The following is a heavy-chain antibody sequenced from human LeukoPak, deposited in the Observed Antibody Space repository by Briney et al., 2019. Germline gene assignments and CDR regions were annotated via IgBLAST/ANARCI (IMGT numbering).Heavy chain of an antibody. CDR1: GGSISSYH. CDR2: IYYSGST. CDR3: ARGRRLLRYFDWLLPFFDY. Sequence: SETLSLTCTVSGGSISSYHWSWIRQPPGKGLEWIGYIYYSGSTNYNPSLKSRVTISVDTSKNQFSLKLSSVTAADTAVYYCARGRRLLRYFDWLLPFFDYWGQGTLVTVSS. J-gene: IGHJ4*02. D-gene: IGHD3-9*01. V-gene: IGHV4-59*01.